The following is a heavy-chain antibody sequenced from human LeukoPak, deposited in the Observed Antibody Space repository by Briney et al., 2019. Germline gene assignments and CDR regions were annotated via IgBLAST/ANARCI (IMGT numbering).Heavy chain of an antibody. V-gene: IGHV3-23*01. J-gene: IGHJ4*02. D-gene: IGHD3-22*01. Sequence: TGGSPRLSCAASEFTFQNYAMSWVRQAPGKGLEWASSISGSGPSTDYADSVKGRFTISRDKSKNTLYLQMNSLRVEDTAVYYCARLPTFYYDSSHYHYDYWGQGTLVTVSS. CDR2: ISGSGPST. CDR3: ARLPTFYYDSSHYHYDY. CDR1: EFTFQNYA.